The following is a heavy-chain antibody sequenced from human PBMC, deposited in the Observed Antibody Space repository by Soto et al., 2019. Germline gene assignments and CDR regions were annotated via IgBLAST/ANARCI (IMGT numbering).Heavy chain of an antibody. CDR1: GDSISSMNW. Sequence: SETLSLTCAVSGDSISSMNWRSWVRQPPGKGLEWIGDMHHSGSTNYNPSLKSRVTISVEKSKNQFSLRLSSVTAADTAVYYCARYDYGSGNDYNIDYWGQGILVTVSS. CDR3: ARYDYGSGNDYNIDY. J-gene: IGHJ4*02. V-gene: IGHV4-4*02. D-gene: IGHD3-10*01. CDR2: MHHSGST.